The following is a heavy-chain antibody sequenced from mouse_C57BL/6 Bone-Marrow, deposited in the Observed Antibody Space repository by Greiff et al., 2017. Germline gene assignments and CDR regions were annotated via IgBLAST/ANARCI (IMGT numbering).Heavy chain of an antibody. CDR3: AAIYYGNGYVDV. J-gene: IGHJ1*03. CDR2: IYPGDGDT. Sequence: QVQLQQSGAELVKPGASVKISCKASGYAFSSYWMNWVKQRPGKGLEWIGQIYPGDGDTNYNGKFKGKATLTADKSSSTSYMHLSSRTSEDSAVYICAAIYYGNGYVDVWGTGTTVTVAS. V-gene: IGHV1-80*01. D-gene: IGHD2-1*01. CDR1: GYAFSSYW.